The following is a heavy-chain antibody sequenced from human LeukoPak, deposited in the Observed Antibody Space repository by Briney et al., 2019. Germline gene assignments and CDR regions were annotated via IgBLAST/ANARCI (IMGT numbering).Heavy chain of an antibody. J-gene: IGHJ4*02. CDR2: ISYDGSNK. V-gene: IGHV3-30-3*01. D-gene: IGHD3-10*01. CDR1: AFTFSTYA. CDR3: ARTTNPLYYDSGSYALGY. Sequence: GGSLRLSCAASAFTFSTYAMHWVRQGPGKGLEWVAVISYDGSNKYYADSVKGRFTISRDNSKNTLYLQMSSLSAEDTAVYYCARTTNPLYYDSGSYALGYWGQGTLVTVPS.